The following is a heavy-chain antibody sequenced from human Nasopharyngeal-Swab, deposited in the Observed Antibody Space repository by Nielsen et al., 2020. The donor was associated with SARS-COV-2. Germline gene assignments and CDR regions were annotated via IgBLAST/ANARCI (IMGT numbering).Heavy chain of an antibody. CDR1: GYTFTGYY. Sequence: ASVKVSCKDSGYTFTGYYMHWVRQAPGQRLEWMGWIDGDNDNTRYSKNFQERVTITWDTSARTVYMEFRSLRSEETAVYYCSGDQNPGGRDAFDIWGQGTGVTVSS. V-gene: IGHV1-3*01. CDR3: SGDQNPGGRDAFDI. D-gene: IGHD2/OR15-2a*01. CDR2: IDGDNDNT. J-gene: IGHJ3*02.